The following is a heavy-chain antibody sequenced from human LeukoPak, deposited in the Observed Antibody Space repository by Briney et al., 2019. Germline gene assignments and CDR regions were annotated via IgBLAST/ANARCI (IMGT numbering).Heavy chain of an antibody. CDR3: ARDGGYYDSSGYYTPTFDY. V-gene: IGHV3-30*03. D-gene: IGHD3-22*01. CDR1: GFTFNDYY. Sequence: GGSLRLSCAASGFTFNDYYMSWIRQAPGKGLEWVAVISYDGSNKYYADSVKGRFTISRDNSKNTLYLQMNSLRAEDTAVYYCARDGGYYDSSGYYTPTFDYWGQGTLVTVSS. CDR2: ISYDGSNK. J-gene: IGHJ4*02.